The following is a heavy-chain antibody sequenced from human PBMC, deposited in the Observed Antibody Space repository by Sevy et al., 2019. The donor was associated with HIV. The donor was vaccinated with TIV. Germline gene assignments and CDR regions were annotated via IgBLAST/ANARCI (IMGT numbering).Heavy chain of an antibody. D-gene: IGHD3-9*01. Sequence: GGSLRLSCAASGFTFSSYAMHWVRQAPGKGLEWVAVISYDGSNKYYADSVKGRFTISRDNSKNTLYLQMNSLRAEDTAVYYCARDLYYYILTGYYLYYYYYGMDVWGQGTTVTVSS. V-gene: IGHV3-30-3*01. CDR2: ISYDGSNK. CDR3: ARDLYYYILTGYYLYYYYYGMDV. CDR1: GFTFSSYA. J-gene: IGHJ6*02.